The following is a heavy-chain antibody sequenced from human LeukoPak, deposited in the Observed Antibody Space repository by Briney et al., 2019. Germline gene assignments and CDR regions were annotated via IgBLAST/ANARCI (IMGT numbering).Heavy chain of an antibody. CDR1: GFTFSSYV. CDR2: ISGSGGST. CDR3: AKDRGAYSGYDFFDY. D-gene: IGHD5-12*01. V-gene: IGHV3-23*01. J-gene: IGHJ4*02. Sequence: GGSLRLSCAASGFTFSSYVMTWVRQAPGKGLEWVSAISGSGGSTYYADSVKGRFTISRDNSKNTLYLQMNSLRAEDTAAYYCAKDRGAYSGYDFFDYWGQGTLVTVSS.